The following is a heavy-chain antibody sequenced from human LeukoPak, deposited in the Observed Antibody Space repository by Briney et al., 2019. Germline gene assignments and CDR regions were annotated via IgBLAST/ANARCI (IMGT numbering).Heavy chain of an antibody. CDR3: ATGSGIRDVRGVDY. V-gene: IGHV4-59*12. Sequence: PSETLSLTCTVSGGSISSYYWSWIRQPPGKGLEWIGYIYYSGSTNYNPSLKSRVTISVDTSKNQFSLKLSSVTAADTAVYYCATGSGIRDVRGVDYWGQGTLVTVSS. J-gene: IGHJ4*02. CDR1: GGSISSYY. CDR2: IYYSGST. D-gene: IGHD3-10*01.